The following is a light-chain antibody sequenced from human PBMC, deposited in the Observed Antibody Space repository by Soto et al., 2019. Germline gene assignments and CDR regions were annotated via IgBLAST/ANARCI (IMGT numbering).Light chain of an antibody. J-gene: IGKJ1*01. CDR1: QSISSW. V-gene: IGKV1-5*01. CDR2: DAS. Sequence: DIQMTQSPSSVSASVGYRVTITCRASQSISSWSAWYQQKPGKAPKLLIYDASSLESGVPSRFSGSGSGTEFTLTISSLQPDDFATYYCQQYNSYSTFGQGTKVDI. CDR3: QQYNSYST.